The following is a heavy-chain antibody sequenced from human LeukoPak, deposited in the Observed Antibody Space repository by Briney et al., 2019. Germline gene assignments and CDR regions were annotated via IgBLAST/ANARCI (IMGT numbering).Heavy chain of an antibody. Sequence: ASVKVSCKASGYTFTGYYMHWVRQAPGQGLEWMGWINPNRGGTNYAQKFQGRVTMTRDTSISTAYMELSRLRSDDTAVYYCARGSSSWYGGGDYWGQGTLVTVSS. CDR3: ARGSSSWYGGGDY. J-gene: IGHJ4*02. CDR1: GYTFTGYY. D-gene: IGHD6-13*01. V-gene: IGHV1-2*02. CDR2: INPNRGGT.